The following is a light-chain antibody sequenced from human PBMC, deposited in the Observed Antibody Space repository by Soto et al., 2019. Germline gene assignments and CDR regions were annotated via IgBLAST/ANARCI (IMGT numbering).Light chain of an antibody. V-gene: IGKV3-11*01. CDR3: LQRIHLPT. Sequence: DIVLTQSPATLSLSPGQSATLSCRASQSVSTYLAWYQQKPGQPPKLLIFDASNRATDVPPRCSGSGSGTDFTLTISSLQLDDYAVYYCLQRIHLPTFGPGTNVHV. CDR1: QSVSTY. CDR2: DAS. J-gene: IGKJ3*01.